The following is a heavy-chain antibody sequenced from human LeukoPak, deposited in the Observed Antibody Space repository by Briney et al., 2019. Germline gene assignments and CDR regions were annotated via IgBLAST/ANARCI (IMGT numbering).Heavy chain of an antibody. D-gene: IGHD5-12*01. V-gene: IGHV3-23*01. Sequence: GGSLRLSCAASGFTFSSYAMRWVRQAPGKGLEWVSAMSGSGYSTYYADSVKGRFTISRDNSKNTLYLQMNSLRAEDTAVYYCAKEAGYSCYDYPDYWGQGTLVTVSS. CDR3: AKEAGYSCYDYPDY. CDR1: GFTFSSYA. J-gene: IGHJ4*02. CDR2: MSGSGYST.